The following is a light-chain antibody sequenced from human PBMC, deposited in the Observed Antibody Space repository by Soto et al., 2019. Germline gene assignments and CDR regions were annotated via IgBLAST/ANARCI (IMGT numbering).Light chain of an antibody. J-gene: IGLJ1*01. CDR1: SSNIGSNT. CDR2: RNN. CDR3: ATWDDSLSGYI. Sequence: QSVLTQPPSASGTPGQRVTISCSGSSSNIGSNTVNWYQQLPGTAPKLLIYRNNQRPSGVPDRFSGAKSGTSASLAISGLRTEDEADYSCATWDDSLSGYIFGTGTKLTVL. V-gene: IGLV1-47*01.